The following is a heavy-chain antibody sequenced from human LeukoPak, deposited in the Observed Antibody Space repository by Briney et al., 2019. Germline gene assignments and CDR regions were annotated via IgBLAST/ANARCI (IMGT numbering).Heavy chain of an antibody. J-gene: IGHJ5*02. D-gene: IGHD1-14*01. CDR3: AREGLAGVLYNWFGP. V-gene: IGHV1-2*02. Sequence: ASVKVSCKASGYTFTGYYMHWVRQAPGQGLEWMGWINPNSGGTNYAQKFQGRVTMTRDTSISTAYMELSRLTSDDTAVYYCAREGLAGVLYNWFGPWSQGTLVTVSS. CDR1: GYTFTGYY. CDR2: INPNSGGT.